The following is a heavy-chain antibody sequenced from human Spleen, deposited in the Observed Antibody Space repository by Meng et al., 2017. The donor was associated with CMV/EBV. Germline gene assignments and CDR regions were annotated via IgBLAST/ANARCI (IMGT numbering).Heavy chain of an antibody. CDR3: VRDLVGNRDS. V-gene: IGHV3-74*03. CDR2: IDTDGTVT. D-gene: IGHD1-14*01. Sequence: ESKLVGSGGGSFRACGALRLSCADSGLTFIYYWMHWVRQAPGEGPVWVSRIDTDGTVTSYAESVRGRFTISRDNSKNTLYLQMNDLRAGDSGVYYCVRDLVGNRDSWGHGTLVTVSS. J-gene: IGHJ5*01. CDR1: GLTFIYYW.